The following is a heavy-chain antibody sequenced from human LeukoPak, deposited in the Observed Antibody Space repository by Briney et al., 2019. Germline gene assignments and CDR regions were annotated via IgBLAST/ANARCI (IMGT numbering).Heavy chain of an antibody. Sequence: SETLSLTCAVYGGSFSGYYWSWIRQPPGKGLEWIGEINHSGSTNYNPSLKSRVTVSVDTSKNQFSLKLSSETAADTAVYYCARGRRVYSSSWYVLAYFDYWGQGTLVTVSS. CDR2: INHSGST. CDR1: GGSFSGYY. D-gene: IGHD6-13*01. J-gene: IGHJ4*02. CDR3: ARGRRVYSSSWYVLAYFDY. V-gene: IGHV4-34*01.